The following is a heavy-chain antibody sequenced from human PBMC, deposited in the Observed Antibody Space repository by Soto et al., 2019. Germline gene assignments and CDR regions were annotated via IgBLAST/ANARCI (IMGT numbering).Heavy chain of an antibody. V-gene: IGHV4-61*05. Sequence: PSETLSLTCTVSGGSISSSSYYWGWIRQPPGKGLEWIGYIYYSGSTNYNPSLKSRVTISVDTSKNQFSLKLSSVTAAYTAVFYWARGWVAATLRFDYWGQGTLVTVSS. CDR1: GGSISSSSYY. CDR3: ARGWVAATLRFDY. CDR2: IYYSGST. D-gene: IGHD2-15*01. J-gene: IGHJ4*02.